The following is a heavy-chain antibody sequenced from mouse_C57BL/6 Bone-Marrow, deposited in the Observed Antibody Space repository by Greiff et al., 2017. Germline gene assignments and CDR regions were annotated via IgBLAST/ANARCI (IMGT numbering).Heavy chain of an antibody. D-gene: IGHD1-2*01. Sequence: EVNVVESGGGLVQPKGSLKLSCAASGFSFNTYAMNWVRQAPGKGLEWVARIRSKSNNYATYYADSVKDRFTISRDDSESMLYLQMNNLKTEDTAMYYCVRLPLGGFAYWGQGTLVTVSA. CDR3: VRLPLGGFAY. CDR2: IRSKSNNYAT. CDR1: GFSFNTYA. J-gene: IGHJ3*01. V-gene: IGHV10-1*01.